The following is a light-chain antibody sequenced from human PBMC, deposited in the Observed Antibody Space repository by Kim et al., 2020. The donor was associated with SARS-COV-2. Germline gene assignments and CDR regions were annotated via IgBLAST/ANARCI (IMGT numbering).Light chain of an antibody. CDR2: DVS. Sequence: VTISCPGTSSDVGVYNYVSWYQQHPGKAPNLMIYDVSKRPSGVPDRFSGSKSGNTASLTISGLQAEDEADYYCCSYAGSYTNYVFGTGTKVTVL. V-gene: IGLV2-11*01. CDR1: SSDVGVYNY. J-gene: IGLJ1*01. CDR3: CSYAGSYTNYV.